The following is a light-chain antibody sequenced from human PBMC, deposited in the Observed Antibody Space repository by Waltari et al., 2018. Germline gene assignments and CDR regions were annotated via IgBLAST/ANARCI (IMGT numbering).Light chain of an antibody. CDR2: DAA. CDR1: RDISNN. CDR3: QRHDNLSYT. V-gene: IGKV1-33*01. Sequence: DIQMTQSPSSLSASVGYRVTITCQASRDISNNLNWYQQKPGRAPKLLIYDAAKLETGVPSRFSGSGSGTHFTFTISNLQPEDIATYYCQRHDNLSYTFGQGTKLVIK. J-gene: IGKJ2*01.